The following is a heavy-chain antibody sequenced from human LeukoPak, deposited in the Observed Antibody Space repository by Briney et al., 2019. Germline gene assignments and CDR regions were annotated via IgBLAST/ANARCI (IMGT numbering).Heavy chain of an antibody. D-gene: IGHD6-6*01. Sequence: GASVKVSCKASGGTFSSYAISWVRQAPGQGLEWMGRIIPIFGIANYAQKFQGRVTITANKSTSTAYMELSSLRSEDTAVYYCAKAIAARPGNRFDPWGRGTLVTVSS. CDR2: IIPIFGIA. CDR1: GGTFSSYA. J-gene: IGHJ5*02. V-gene: IGHV1-69*04. CDR3: AKAIAARPGNRFDP.